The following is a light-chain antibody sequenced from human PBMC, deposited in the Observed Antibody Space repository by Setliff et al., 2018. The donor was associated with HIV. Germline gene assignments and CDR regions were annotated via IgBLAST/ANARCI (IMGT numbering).Light chain of an antibody. CDR2: DVS. Sequence: QSALAQPASVSGSPGQSITISCTGTSSDVGGYSHVSWYQLHPGKTPKLMIYDVSKRPSGVPDRFSGSKSGNTASLTISGLQAEDETDYYCCSYAGSSNWVFGGGTKVTVL. CDR3: CSYAGSSNWV. CDR1: SSDVGGYSH. J-gene: IGLJ3*02. V-gene: IGLV2-11*01.